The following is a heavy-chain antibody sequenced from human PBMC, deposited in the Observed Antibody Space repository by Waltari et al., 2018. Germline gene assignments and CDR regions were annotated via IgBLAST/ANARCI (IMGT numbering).Heavy chain of an antibody. V-gene: IGHV3-30*18. CDR2: ISYDGSNK. CDR3: AKAQGVIITPCDY. J-gene: IGHJ4*02. CDR1: GFTFSSYG. D-gene: IGHD3-9*01. Sequence: QVQLVESGGGVVQPGRSLRLSCAASGFTFSSYGMHWVRRAPGKGLEGVAVISYDGSNKYYADSVKGRFTISRDNSKNTLYLQMNSLRAEDTAVYYCAKAQGVIITPCDYWGQGTLVTVSS.